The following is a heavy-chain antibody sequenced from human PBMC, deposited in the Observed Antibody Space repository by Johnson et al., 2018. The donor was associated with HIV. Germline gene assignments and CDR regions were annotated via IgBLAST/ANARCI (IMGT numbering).Heavy chain of an antibody. J-gene: IGHJ3*02. CDR2: MWYDGSNK. D-gene: IGHD1-1*01. CDR3: AKGAGLEPWDVFDI. Sequence: QVQLVESGGGVVQPGRSLRLFCAVSGFTFNTYGMHWVRQAPGKGLEWVAVMWYDGSNKYYADSVKGRFTISRDNSKNTLYLQMNSLRAEDTAVYYCAKGAGLEPWDVFDIWGQGTMVTVSS. CDR1: GFTFNTYG. V-gene: IGHV3-33*06.